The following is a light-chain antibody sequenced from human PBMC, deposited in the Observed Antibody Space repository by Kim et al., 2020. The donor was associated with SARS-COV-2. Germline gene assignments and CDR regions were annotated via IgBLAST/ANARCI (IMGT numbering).Light chain of an antibody. J-gene: IGLJ1*01. V-gene: IGLV2-11*03. CDR1: SRDVGGFQY. CDR2: EVT. Sequence: HSVTISCTGTSRDVGGFQYVSWYQQHPGRAPNLVIYEVTKRRSGVPDRFSASKSGNTASLTISGLQAEDEADYYCCSYAGTYTFYVFGTGTKVTVL. CDR3: CSYAGTYTFYV.